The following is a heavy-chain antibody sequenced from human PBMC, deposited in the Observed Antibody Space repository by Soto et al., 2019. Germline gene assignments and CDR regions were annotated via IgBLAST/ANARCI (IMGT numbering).Heavy chain of an antibody. CDR1: GGSVRSSTYY. J-gene: IGHJ4*01. Sequence: SETLSLTCTVSGGSVRSSTYYWGWIRQSPGKGLEWIGSIYYSGSTHNNPSLKSRVTMSVDTYTNQFSLKLMSVTAADTAIYYSTRHEGARGSGSRYGYW. CDR3: TRHEGARGSGSRYGY. D-gene: IGHD2-2*01. CDR2: IYYSGST. V-gene: IGHV4-39*01.